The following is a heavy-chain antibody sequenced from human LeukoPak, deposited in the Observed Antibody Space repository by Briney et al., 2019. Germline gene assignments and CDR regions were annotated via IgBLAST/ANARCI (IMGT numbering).Heavy chain of an antibody. CDR3: AREDRSTVVRGIVVGPLDY. CDR2: IYYGGST. D-gene: IGHD3-10*01. CDR1: DDSINIHTYY. Sequence: PSETLSLTCTVSDDSINIHTYYWGWIRQPPGKGLEWIGSIYYGGSTYYNPSLKSRVTISIDRSKNQLSLKLKSVTAADTAVYYCAREDRSTVVRGIVVGPLDYWGQGTLVTVSS. V-gene: IGHV4-39*07. J-gene: IGHJ4*02.